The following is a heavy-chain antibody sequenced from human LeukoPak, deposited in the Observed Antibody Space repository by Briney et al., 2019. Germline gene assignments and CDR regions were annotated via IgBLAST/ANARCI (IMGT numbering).Heavy chain of an antibody. CDR2: NNPDGSIT. Sequence: PGGSLRLSCAVSGFTFSTSWMNWVRQVPGEGPVWVSRNNPDGSITDYADSVKGRFSISRDNSKSTLYLQMNSLRGEDTAIYYCVSLLAGSWGQGTRVTVSS. V-gene: IGHV3-74*01. CDR3: VSLLAGS. J-gene: IGHJ5*02. CDR1: GFTFSTSW.